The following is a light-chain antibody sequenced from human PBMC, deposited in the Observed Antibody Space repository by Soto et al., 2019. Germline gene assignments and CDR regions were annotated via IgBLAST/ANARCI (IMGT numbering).Light chain of an antibody. CDR1: STYIGRYNH. CDR2: DVS. Sequence: QSALTQPASLSGSPGQSITISCTGTSTYIGRYNHVSWYQQHPGKAPKLMIYDVSNRPSGVSNRFSGSKSGNTASLTISGIQAEDEADYYCSSYTSSSTYVFGTGTQLTVL. V-gene: IGLV2-14*03. CDR3: SSYTSSSTYV. J-gene: IGLJ1*01.